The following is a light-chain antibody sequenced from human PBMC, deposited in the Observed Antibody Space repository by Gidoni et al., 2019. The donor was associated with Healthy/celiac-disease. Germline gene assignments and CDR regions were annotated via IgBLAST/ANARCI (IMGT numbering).Light chain of an antibody. J-gene: IGKJ4*01. CDR1: QSISSY. Sequence: DIQMTQSPSPLSASVGDRVTITCRASQSISSYLHWYQQKPGKAPKLLIYAASSLQSGVPSRFSGSGSGTDFTLTISSLQPEDFATYYCQQHYSTPLTFGGGTKVEIK. V-gene: IGKV1-39*01. CDR3: QQHYSTPLT. CDR2: AAS.